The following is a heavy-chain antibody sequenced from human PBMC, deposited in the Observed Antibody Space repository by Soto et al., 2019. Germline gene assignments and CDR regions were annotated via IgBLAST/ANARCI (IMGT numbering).Heavy chain of an antibody. D-gene: IGHD2-15*01. V-gene: IGHV4-30-4*01. CDR1: GASIRSTDYY. Sequence: SETLSLTCTVSGASIRSTDYYWSWIRQAPGKGLEWIGYVYYTGSTYYNPSLMSRLTISVDTPKNQFSLKLTSVTAAETAVYYCVRAAREGAVAPHWFDRWGQGTQVTVSS. J-gene: IGHJ5*02. CDR2: VYYTGST. CDR3: VRAAREGAVAPHWFDR.